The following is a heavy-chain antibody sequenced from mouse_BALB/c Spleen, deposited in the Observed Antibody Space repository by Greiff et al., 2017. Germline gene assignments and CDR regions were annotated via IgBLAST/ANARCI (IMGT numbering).Heavy chain of an antibody. CDR3: ARWGSSYYFDD. D-gene: IGHD1-1*01. CDR2: IYPGNGDT. V-gene: IGHV1-12*01. CDR1: GYTFTSYN. Sequence: LQQPGAELVKPGASVKMSCKASGYTFTSYNMHWVKQTPGQGLEWIGAIYPGNGDTSYNQKFKGKATLTADKSSSTAYMQLSSLTSEDSAVYYCARWGSSYYFDDWGQGTTLTVSS. J-gene: IGHJ2*01.